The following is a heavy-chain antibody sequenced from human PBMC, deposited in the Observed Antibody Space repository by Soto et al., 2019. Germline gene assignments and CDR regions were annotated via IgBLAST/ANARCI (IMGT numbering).Heavy chain of an antibody. CDR2: ISSSSSYI. J-gene: IGHJ3*02. V-gene: IGHV3-21*01. CDR3: ARVQYYDFWSGYSGVFDI. D-gene: IGHD3-3*01. Sequence: PGGSLRLSCAASGFTFSSYSMNWVRQAPGKGLEWVSSISSSSSYIYYADSVKGRFTISRDNAKNSLYLQMNSLRAEDRAVFYFARVQYYDFWSGYSGVFDIGGQGKWDTVS. CDR1: GFTFSSYS.